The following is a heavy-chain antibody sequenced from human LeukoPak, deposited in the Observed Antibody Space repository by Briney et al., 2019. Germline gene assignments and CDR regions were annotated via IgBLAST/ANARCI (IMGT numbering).Heavy chain of an antibody. V-gene: IGHV1-46*01. CDR3: ASGYSSGWHGPGYYGMDV. Sequence: GASVKVSCKASGYTSTSYYMHWVRQAPGQGLEWMGIINPSGGSTSYAQRFQGRVTMTRDTSTSTVYMELSSLRSEDTAVYYCASGYSSGWHGPGYYGMDVWGKGTTVTVSS. CDR2: INPSGGST. CDR1: GYTSTSYY. J-gene: IGHJ6*04. D-gene: IGHD6-19*01.